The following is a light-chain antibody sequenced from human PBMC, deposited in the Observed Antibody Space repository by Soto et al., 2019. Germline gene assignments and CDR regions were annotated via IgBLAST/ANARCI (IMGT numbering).Light chain of an antibody. Sequence: DIQMTQSPSTMSASVGDRVTITCRASQSISSWLAWYQQKPGKAPKLLIYDASRLESGVPSRFSGSGSGTEFTLHISSLQPDDFAPYYCQQSNSYSQAFGQGTKVEIK. CDR3: QQSNSYSQA. CDR1: QSISSW. V-gene: IGKV1-5*01. CDR2: DAS. J-gene: IGKJ1*01.